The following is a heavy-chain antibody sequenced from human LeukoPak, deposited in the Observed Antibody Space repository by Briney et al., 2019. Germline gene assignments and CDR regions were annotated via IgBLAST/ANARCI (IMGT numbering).Heavy chain of an antibody. V-gene: IGHV3-23*01. D-gene: IGHD1-20*01. CDR2: ISGTGGST. CDR3: AKDRGDGGNWNGFFDF. J-gene: IGHJ4*02. CDR1: GFTFATYA. Sequence: PGTSLRLSCAASGFTFATYAMSWVRQAPGKGLEWVSGISGTGGSTYYADSVKGRFTISRDNSKNTLYLQLNSLRADDTAVYYCAKDRGDGGNWNGFFDFWGQGTLVTVSS.